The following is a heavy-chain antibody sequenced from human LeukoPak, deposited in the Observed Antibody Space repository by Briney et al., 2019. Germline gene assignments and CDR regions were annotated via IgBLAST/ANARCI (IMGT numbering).Heavy chain of an antibody. CDR2: ISSSSSTI. D-gene: IGHD5-18*01. J-gene: IGHJ4*02. Sequence: GGSLRLSCAASGFTFSSYSMNWVRQAPGKGLEWVSYISSSSSTIYYADSVKGRFTISRDNSKNTLYLQMNSLRAEDTAVYYCAKYRYGNYFDYWGQGTLVTVSS. CDR3: AKYRYGNYFDY. V-gene: IGHV3-48*01. CDR1: GFTFSSYS.